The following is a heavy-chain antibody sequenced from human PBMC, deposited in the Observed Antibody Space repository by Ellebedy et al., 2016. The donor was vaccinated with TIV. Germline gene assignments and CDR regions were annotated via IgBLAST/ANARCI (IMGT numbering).Heavy chain of an antibody. V-gene: IGHV3-7*02. CDR2: VNQDGSEK. CDR3: ARKRYSSSWSEVLFWDS. CDR1: GFTFSNHW. J-gene: IGHJ4*02. Sequence: GGSLRLSCAASGFTFSNHWMSWVRQAPGKGLEWVANVNQDGSEKYYVDSVRGRFTISRDNGKNSLYLQMNSLRAEDTAVYYCARKRYSSSWSEVLFWDSWGQGTLVTVSS. D-gene: IGHD6-13*01.